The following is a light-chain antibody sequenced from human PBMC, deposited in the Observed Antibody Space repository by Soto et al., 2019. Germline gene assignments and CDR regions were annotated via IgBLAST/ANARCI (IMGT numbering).Light chain of an antibody. J-gene: IGKJ5*01. Sequence: EIVLTQSPATLSLSPGERATLSCRASQSVSNYLGWYQQKPGQAPRLLIYDASSRATGIPARFSGRGSWTDFAVTTSSQAADDFAIYYCQQRSNWPRTFGRERRLEIK. CDR1: QSVSNY. CDR2: DAS. CDR3: QQRSNWPRT. V-gene: IGKV3-11*01.